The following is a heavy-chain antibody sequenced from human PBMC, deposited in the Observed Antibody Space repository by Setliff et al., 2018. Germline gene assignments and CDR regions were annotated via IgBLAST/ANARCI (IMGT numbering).Heavy chain of an antibody. J-gene: IGHJ6*02. CDR1: GYTFTSYG. CDR2: ISAYNGNT. Sequence: GASVKVSCKASGYTFTSYGISWVRQAPGQGLEWMGWISAYNGNTNYAQKLQGRVTMTTATSTSTVYMELSSLRSEDTAVYYCARGALESNDSSGYYSGENYYYGMDVWGQGTTVTVSS. CDR3: ARGALESNDSSGYYSGENYYYGMDV. D-gene: IGHD3-22*01. V-gene: IGHV1-18*01.